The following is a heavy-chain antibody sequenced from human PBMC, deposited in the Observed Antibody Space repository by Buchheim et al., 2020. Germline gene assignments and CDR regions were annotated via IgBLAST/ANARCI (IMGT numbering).Heavy chain of an antibody. CDR1: GFTFSSYA. Sequence: EVQLLESGGGLVQPGGSLRLSCAASGFTFSSYAMSWVRQAPGKGLEGVASIKRDGSEEYYVSSVKGRFTISRDNAKNSLCLQMSSLRAEDTAVYYCARGGVPEHGAILTDWGQGTL. CDR2: IKRDGSEE. J-gene: IGHJ4*02. D-gene: IGHD3-9*01. V-gene: IGHV3-7*01. CDR3: ARGGVPEHGAILTD.